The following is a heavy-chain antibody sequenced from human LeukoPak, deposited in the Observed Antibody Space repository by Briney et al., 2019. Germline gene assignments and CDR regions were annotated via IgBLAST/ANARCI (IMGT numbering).Heavy chain of an antibody. CDR3: AKGYSSSVNYYYYMDV. J-gene: IGHJ6*03. CDR2: TYYRSKWFS. V-gene: IGHV6-1*01. Sequence: SQTLSLTCAISGDSVSSNTATWNWIRQSPSRGLEWLGRTYYRSKWFSDYALSVKSRIMINPDTSKNQFSLHLNSVIPEDTAIYYCAKGYSSSVNYYYYMDVWGKGTTVTVSS. D-gene: IGHD6-6*01. CDR1: GDSVSSNTAT.